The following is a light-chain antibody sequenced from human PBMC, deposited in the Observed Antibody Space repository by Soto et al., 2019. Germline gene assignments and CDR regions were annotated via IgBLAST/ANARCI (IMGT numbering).Light chain of an antibody. J-gene: IGKJ2*01. CDR1: HSVSSW. V-gene: IGKV3-20*01. CDR2: TAS. Sequence: EIVLTQSPDTLSLSPGENATLSCRASHSVSSWLAWYQQKPGQAPRLVIYTASSRPTCIPDRFRGSRSGTDFSLTISRLEPEDFGVYWCQQFGNSPYTFGQGTKLEIK. CDR3: QQFGNSPYT.